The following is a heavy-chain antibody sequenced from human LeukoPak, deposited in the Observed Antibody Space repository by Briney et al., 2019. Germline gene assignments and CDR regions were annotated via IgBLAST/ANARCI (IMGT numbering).Heavy chain of an antibody. CDR2: ISAYNGNT. V-gene: IGHV1-18*01. J-gene: IGHJ4*02. CDR1: GYTFTSYG. Sequence: ASVKVSCKASGYTFTSYGISWVRQAPGQGLEWMGWISAYNGNTNYAQKLQGRVTMTRDTSTSTVYMELSSLRSEDTAVYYCARANTAMASYYFDYWGQGTLVTVSS. D-gene: IGHD5-18*01. CDR3: ARANTAMASYYFDY.